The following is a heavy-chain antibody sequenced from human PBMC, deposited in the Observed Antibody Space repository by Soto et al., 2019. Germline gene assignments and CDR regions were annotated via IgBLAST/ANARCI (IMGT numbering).Heavy chain of an antibody. CDR2: IWYDGSNK. CDR3: ARARLRPGESWFDP. Sequence: QVQLVESGGGVVQPGRSLRLSCAASGFTFSSYGMHWVRQAPGKGLEWVAVIWYDGSNKYYADSVKGRFTISRDNSKNTLYLQINSLRAEDTAVYYCARARLRPGESWFDPWGQGTLVTVSS. J-gene: IGHJ5*02. V-gene: IGHV3-33*01. D-gene: IGHD5-12*01. CDR1: GFTFSSYG.